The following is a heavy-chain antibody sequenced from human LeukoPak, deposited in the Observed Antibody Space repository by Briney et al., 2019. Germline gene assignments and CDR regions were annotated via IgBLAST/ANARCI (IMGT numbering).Heavy chain of an antibody. Sequence: SETLSLTCTVSGGSISSYYWSWIRQPPGKGLEWIGYIYYSGSTYYNPSLKSRVTISVDTSKNQFSLKLSSVTAADTAVYYCARGGIAVVLGPWGQGTLVTVSS. J-gene: IGHJ5*02. CDR1: GGSISSYY. V-gene: IGHV4-59*12. CDR2: IYYSGST. CDR3: ARGGIAVVLGP. D-gene: IGHD6-19*01.